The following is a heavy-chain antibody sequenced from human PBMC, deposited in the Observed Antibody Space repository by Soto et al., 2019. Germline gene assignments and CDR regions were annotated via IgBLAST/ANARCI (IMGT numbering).Heavy chain of an antibody. J-gene: IGHJ4*02. CDR2: ISYDGSNK. CDR3: AKDLSKPFSSWDY. Sequence: GGSLRLSCAASGFTFSSYGMHWVRQAPGKGLEWVAVISYDGSNKYYADSVKGRFTISRDNSKNTLYLQMNSLRAEDTAVYYCAKDLSKPFSSWDYWGQGTLVTVSS. D-gene: IGHD6-13*01. CDR1: GFTFSSYG. V-gene: IGHV3-30*18.